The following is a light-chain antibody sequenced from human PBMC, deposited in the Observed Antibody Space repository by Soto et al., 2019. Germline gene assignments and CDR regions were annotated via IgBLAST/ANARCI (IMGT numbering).Light chain of an antibody. Sequence: EIVLTQSPGTLSLSPGERATLSCRACQSVSSTYLAWYQQRPVQAPRLLIYCASNWAIGVPDRFSGSGSGTYFSFTTTSLESEDIAVYYCQQDGGSPPMYSFGRGTRLEIK. CDR3: QQDGGSPPMYS. V-gene: IGKV3-20*01. CDR2: CAS. J-gene: IGKJ2*01. CDR1: QSVSSTY.